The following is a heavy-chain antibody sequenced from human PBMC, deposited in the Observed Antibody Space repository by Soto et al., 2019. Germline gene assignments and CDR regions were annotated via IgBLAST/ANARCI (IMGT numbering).Heavy chain of an antibody. V-gene: IGHV4-39*01. Sequence: SETLSLTCTVSGGSISSSSYYWGWIRQPPGKGLEWIGSIYYSGSTYYNPSLKSRVTISVDTSKNQFSLKLSSVTAADTAVYDCARQDVDRSGLRDYYYGMHVWGQGTTVTVSS. J-gene: IGHJ6*02. CDR1: GGSISSSSYY. CDR2: IYYSGST. D-gene: IGHD6-19*01. CDR3: ARQDVDRSGLRDYYYGMHV.